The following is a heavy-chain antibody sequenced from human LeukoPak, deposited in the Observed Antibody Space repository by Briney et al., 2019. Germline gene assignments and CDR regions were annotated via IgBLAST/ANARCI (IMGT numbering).Heavy chain of an antibody. CDR3: ARDINSSEQWLLFLGMDV. V-gene: IGHV3-30*04. Sequence: QSGGSLRLSCAASGFTFSSYAMHWVRQAPGKGLEWVAVISYDGSNKYYADSVKGRFTISRDNSKNTLYLQMNSLRAEDTAVYYCARDINSSEQWLLFLGMDVWGQGTTVTVSS. CDR1: GFTFSSYA. D-gene: IGHD6-19*01. J-gene: IGHJ6*02. CDR2: ISYDGSNK.